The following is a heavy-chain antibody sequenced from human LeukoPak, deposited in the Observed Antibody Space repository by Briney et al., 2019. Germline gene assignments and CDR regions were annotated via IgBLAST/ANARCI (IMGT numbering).Heavy chain of an antibody. CDR1: GFTFSSYA. CDR2: ISDSGGKT. CDR3: AKPPTGAADVRDF. D-gene: IGHD7-27*01. Sequence: GGPLRLSCAASGFTFSSYAMSWVRQAPGKGLEWVSAISDSGGKTYYADSVKGRFTVSRDNSKNTLYLQMNNLRAEDTAVYYCAKPPTGAADVRDFWGQGTLVTVSS. V-gene: IGHV3-23*01. J-gene: IGHJ4*02.